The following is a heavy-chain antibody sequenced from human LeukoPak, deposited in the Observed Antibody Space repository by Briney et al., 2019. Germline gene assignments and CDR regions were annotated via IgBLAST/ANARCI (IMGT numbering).Heavy chain of an antibody. V-gene: IGHV4-59*08. CDR1: GGSISSYY. J-gene: IGHJ4*02. Sequence: SETLSLTCTVSGGSISSYYWSWIRQPPGKGLEWIGYVYYSGSTNYNPSLKSRVTISVDTSKNQFSLKLSSVTAADTAVYYCARVPGGWYEYNDYWGQGTLVTVSS. CDR2: VYYSGST. CDR3: ARVPGGWYEYNDY. D-gene: IGHD6-19*01.